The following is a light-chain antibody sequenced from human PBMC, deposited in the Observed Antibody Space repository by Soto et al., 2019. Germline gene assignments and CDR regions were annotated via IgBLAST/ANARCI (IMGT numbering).Light chain of an antibody. Sequence: QSVLTQAPSASGTPGQRVTISCSGSSSNIGSITVTWYQQVPGTAPKLLIYSNDQRPSGVPDRFSGSKSGTSASLAIAGLQSEDEADYYCAAWDDSLNGWVFGGGTQLTVL. CDR3: AAWDDSLNGWV. CDR2: SND. J-gene: IGLJ3*02. CDR1: SSNIGSIT. V-gene: IGLV1-44*01.